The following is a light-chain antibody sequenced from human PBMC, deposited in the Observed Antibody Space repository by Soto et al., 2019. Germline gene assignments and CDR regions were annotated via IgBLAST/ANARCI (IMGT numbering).Light chain of an antibody. CDR2: GAS. J-gene: IGKJ4*01. CDR3: QQYGSSVLT. V-gene: IGKV3-20*01. CDR1: QSVSTNS. Sequence: EIVLTQSPDTLSLSPGERATLSCRASQSVSTNSLAWYQQKRGQAPRPLIYGASSRATGTPDRFSGSGSGTDFTLIISRLEPEEFAVYYCQQYGSSVLTFGGGTTVEIK.